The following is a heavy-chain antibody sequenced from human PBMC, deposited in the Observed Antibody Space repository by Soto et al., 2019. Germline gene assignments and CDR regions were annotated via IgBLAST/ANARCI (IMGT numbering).Heavy chain of an antibody. V-gene: IGHV3-66*01. Sequence: GGSLRLSCAASGFTVSSNFVSWVRQAPGKGLEWVSLIYSGGGTYYADSVKGRFTISGDNSKQTLYLQMNSLRVEDTAVYYCARDSSGSTLDAFDIWGQGTMVTVSS. D-gene: IGHD6-19*01. CDR3: ARDSSGSTLDAFDI. CDR1: GFTVSSNF. CDR2: IYSGGGT. J-gene: IGHJ3*02.